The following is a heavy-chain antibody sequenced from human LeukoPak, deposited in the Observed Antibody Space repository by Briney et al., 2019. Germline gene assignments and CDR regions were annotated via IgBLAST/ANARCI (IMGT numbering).Heavy chain of an antibody. CDR3: ARHGTSIFDY. V-gene: IGHV4-59*08. J-gene: IGHJ4*02. Sequence: SETLSLTCTGSGGSISSYYWSWTRQPPGKGLEWIGYISHSGSTKYNPSLKSRVTISVDTSKHQFSLKLSSVTAADTAVYYCARHGTSIFDYWGQGTLVTVSS. CDR2: ISHSGST. D-gene: IGHD1-26*01. CDR1: GGSISSYY.